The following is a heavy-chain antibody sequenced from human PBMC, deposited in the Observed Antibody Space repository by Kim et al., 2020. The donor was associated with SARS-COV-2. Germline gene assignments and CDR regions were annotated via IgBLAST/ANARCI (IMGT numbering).Heavy chain of an antibody. J-gene: IGHJ6*02. Sequence: GGSLRLSCAASGFTFSSYAMSWVRQAPGKGLEWVSAISGSGGSTYYADSVKGRFTISRDNSKNTLYLQMNSLRAEDTAVYYCANTNKYLGYYYYGMDVWGQGTTVTVSS. CDR3: ANTNKYLGYYYYGMDV. CDR1: GFTFSSYA. D-gene: IGHD3-10*01. CDR2: ISGSGGST. V-gene: IGHV3-23*01.